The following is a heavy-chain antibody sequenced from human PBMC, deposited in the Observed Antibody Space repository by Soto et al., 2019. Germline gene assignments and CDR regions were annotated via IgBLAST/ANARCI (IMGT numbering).Heavy chain of an antibody. Sequence: SETLSLTCTVSGGSISSYYWSWIRQPPGKGLEWIGYIYYSGSTNYNPSLKSRVTISVDTSKNRFSLKLSSVTAADTAVYYCARDRNWGYYDFWSGYYTSYYYYYGMDVWGQGTTVTVSS. D-gene: IGHD3-3*01. J-gene: IGHJ6*02. CDR2: IYYSGST. CDR1: GGSISSYY. V-gene: IGHV4-59*01. CDR3: ARDRNWGYYDFWSGYYTSYYYYYGMDV.